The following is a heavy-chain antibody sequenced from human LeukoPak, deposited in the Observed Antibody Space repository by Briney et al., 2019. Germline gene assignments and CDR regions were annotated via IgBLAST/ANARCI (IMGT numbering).Heavy chain of an antibody. V-gene: IGHV4-59*08. CDR3: ARGPDSSGYLGNWFDP. CDR1: GGSISSYY. J-gene: IGHJ5*02. D-gene: IGHD3-22*01. CDR2: IYYSGIT. Sequence: SETLSLTCTVSGGSISSYYWSWIRQPPGKGLEWIGYIYYSGITYYNPSLKSRVTISVDTSKNQFSLKLSSVTAADTAVYYCARGPDSSGYLGNWFDPWGQGTLVTVSS.